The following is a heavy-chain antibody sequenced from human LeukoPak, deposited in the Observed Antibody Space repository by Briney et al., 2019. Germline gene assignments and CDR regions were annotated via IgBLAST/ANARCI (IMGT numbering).Heavy chain of an antibody. J-gene: IGHJ4*02. V-gene: IGHV1-18*01. Sequence: ASVRVSCKASGYTFTSYGISWVRQAPGQGLEWMGWISAYNGNTNYAQKLQGRVTMTTDTSTSTAYMELRSLRSDDTAVYYCARGYSSSWYKIYFDYWGQGTLVTVSS. CDR1: GYTFTSYG. CDR3: ARGYSSSWYKIYFDY. D-gene: IGHD6-13*01. CDR2: ISAYNGNT.